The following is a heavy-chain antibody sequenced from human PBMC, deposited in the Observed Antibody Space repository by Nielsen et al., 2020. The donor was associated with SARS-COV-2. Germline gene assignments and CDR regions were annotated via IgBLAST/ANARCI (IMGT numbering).Heavy chain of an antibody. CDR3: VKDQGSSGWQPQNFDY. V-gene: IGHV3-64D*09. Sequence: GESLKISCAASGFTFSSYAMHWVRQAPGKGLEYVSAISSNGGSTYYADSVKGRFTISRDNSKNTLYLQMSSLRAEDTAVYYCVKDQGSSGWQPQNFDYWGQGTLVTVSS. D-gene: IGHD6-19*01. J-gene: IGHJ4*02. CDR1: GFTFSSYA. CDR2: ISSNGGST.